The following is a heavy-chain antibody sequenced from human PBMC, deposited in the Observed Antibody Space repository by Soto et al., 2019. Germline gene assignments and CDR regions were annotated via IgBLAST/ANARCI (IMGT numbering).Heavy chain of an antibody. J-gene: IGHJ6*02. Sequence: SETLSLTCTVSGGSISSSSYYWGWIRQPPGKGLEWIGSIYYSGSTYYNPSLKSRVTISVDTSKNQFSPKLSSVTAADTAVYYFARRLYYDSSGFEGGGMDVWGQGTTVTVSS. CDR2: IYYSGST. CDR1: GGSISSSSYY. D-gene: IGHD3-22*01. CDR3: ARRLYYDSSGFEGGGMDV. V-gene: IGHV4-39*01.